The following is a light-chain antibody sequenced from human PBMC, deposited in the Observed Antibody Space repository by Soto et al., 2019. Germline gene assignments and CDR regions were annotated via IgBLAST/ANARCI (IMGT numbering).Light chain of an antibody. CDR3: QQRSNWPRT. Sequence: EVVWTQSPATLSLSPGQRATLSCGASQSISSYLAWYQQKPGQAPRLLIYDASSRATGITARFSGGGSGTAFTPTISSLEPEDFAVYYCQQRSNWPRTFGPGTQVEIK. V-gene: IGKV3-11*01. CDR2: DAS. J-gene: IGKJ1*01. CDR1: QSISSY.